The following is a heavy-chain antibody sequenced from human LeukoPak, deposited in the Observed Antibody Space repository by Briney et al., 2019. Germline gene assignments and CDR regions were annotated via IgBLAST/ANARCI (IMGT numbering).Heavy chain of an antibody. CDR3: ARGGGGHCGGDCHVRH. CDR1: GFTFSSYA. Sequence: GGSLRLSCAASGFTFSSYAMSWVRQAPGKGLVWVSRINSDGSSTSYADSVKGRFTISRDNTKNTLYLQMNSLRAEDTAVYYCARGGGGHCGGDCHVRHWGQGTLVTVSS. J-gene: IGHJ4*02. V-gene: IGHV3-74*01. CDR2: INSDGSST. D-gene: IGHD2-21*01.